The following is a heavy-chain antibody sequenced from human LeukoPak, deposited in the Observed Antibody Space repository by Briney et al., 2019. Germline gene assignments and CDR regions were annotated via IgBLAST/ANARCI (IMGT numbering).Heavy chain of an antibody. D-gene: IGHD2-15*01. CDR1: GFSFSSYL. J-gene: IGHJ4*02. CDR3: ARGRYCSGGICYFDY. CDR2: INSDGTTT. Sequence: GGSLRLSCAASGFSFSSYLMHWVRQAPGNGLVWVSRINSDGTTTTYADSVKGRFTVSRDNAKNTLYLQMNSLRAEDTSVYYCARGRYCSGGICYFDYWGQGALVTVSS. V-gene: IGHV3-74*03.